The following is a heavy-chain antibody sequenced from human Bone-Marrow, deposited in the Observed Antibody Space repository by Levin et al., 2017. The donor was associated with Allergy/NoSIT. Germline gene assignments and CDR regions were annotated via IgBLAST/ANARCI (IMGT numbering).Heavy chain of an antibody. D-gene: IGHD6-19*01. Sequence: SQTLSLTCAISGDSVSSNSAAWNWIRQSPSRGLEWLGRTYYRSKWYNDYAVSVKSRITINPDTSKNQFSLQLNSVTPEDTAVYYCARGKSIAVAGTRAYYFDYWGQGTLVTVSS. V-gene: IGHV6-1*01. CDR2: TYYRSKWYN. J-gene: IGHJ4*02. CDR3: ARGKSIAVAGTRAYYFDY. CDR1: GDSVSSNSAA.